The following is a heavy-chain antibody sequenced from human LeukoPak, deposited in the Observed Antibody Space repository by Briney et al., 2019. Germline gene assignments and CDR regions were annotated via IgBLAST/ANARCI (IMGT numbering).Heavy chain of an antibody. J-gene: IGHJ4*02. V-gene: IGHV3-30*02. D-gene: IGHD1-26*01. CDR2: IRYDGSNK. CDR1: GFTFSSYG. CDR3: AKDPRRGVGFVGATFDY. Sequence: GGSLRLSCEASGFTFSSYGMHWVRQAPGKGLEWVAFIRYDGSNKYYADSVKGRFTISRDNSKNTLYLQMNSLRAEDTAVYYCAKDPRRGVGFVGATFDYWGQGTLVSVTS.